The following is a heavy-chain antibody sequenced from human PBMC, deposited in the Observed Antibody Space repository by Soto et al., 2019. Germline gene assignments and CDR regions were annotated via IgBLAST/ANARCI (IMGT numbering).Heavy chain of an antibody. D-gene: IGHD5-12*01. Sequence: QMQLVQSGPEVKKPGTSVKVSCKASGFTFTSSAVQWVRQARGQRLEGIGWIVVGSGNTNYAQKFQERVTITRDMSTSTAYMELSSLRSEDTAVYYCAADGEMATTYYFDYWGQGTLVTVSS. CDR1: GFTFTSSA. CDR3: AADGEMATTYYFDY. V-gene: IGHV1-58*01. J-gene: IGHJ4*02. CDR2: IVVGSGNT.